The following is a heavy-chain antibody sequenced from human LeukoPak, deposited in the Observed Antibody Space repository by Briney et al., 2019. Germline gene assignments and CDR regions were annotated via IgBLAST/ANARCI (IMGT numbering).Heavy chain of an antibody. CDR2: ISTSSSYT. J-gene: IGHJ5*01. CDR3: AKHLANCGGDCYAA. D-gene: IGHD2-21*02. V-gene: IGHV3-11*03. CDR1: GFTFSDYY. Sequence: KAGGSLRLSCAASGFTFSDYYMSWIRQAPGKGLEWVSYISTSSSYTNYADSVKGRFTISRDNAKNSLYLQMNSLRAEDTAVYYCAKHLANCGGDCYAAWGQGTLVTVSS.